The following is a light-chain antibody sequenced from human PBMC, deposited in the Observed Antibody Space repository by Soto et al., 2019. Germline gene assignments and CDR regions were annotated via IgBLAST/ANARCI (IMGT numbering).Light chain of an antibody. CDR1: NSNIGAGSG. CDR3: QSFDSSLTGLI. V-gene: IGLV1-40*01. J-gene: IGLJ2*01. CDR2: ANT. Sequence: QAVVTQPPSVTGAPGQRVTISCTGNNSNIGAGSGVNWYQRFPDKAPKLLIYANTHRPSGVPDRFSGSTSATSASLAITGLQTEDEADYYCQSFDSSLTGLIFGGGTKVTVL.